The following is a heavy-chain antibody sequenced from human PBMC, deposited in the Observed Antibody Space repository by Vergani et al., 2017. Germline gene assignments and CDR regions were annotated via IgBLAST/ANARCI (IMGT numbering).Heavy chain of an antibody. D-gene: IGHD3-22*01. J-gene: IGHJ6*02. CDR2: IYYSGRT. CDR1: DGSISSGDYY. Sequence: QVQLQESGPGLVKPSQTLSLTCTVSDGSISSGDYYWSWIRQPPGKGLEWIGYIYYSGRTYYNPALKRRVTISVDTSKNQFSLKLSSVTAAYTAVYYCARVRRDDSSGYYYYYGMDVWDQGTTVTVSS. V-gene: IGHV4-30-4*01. CDR3: ARVRRDDSSGYYYYYGMDV.